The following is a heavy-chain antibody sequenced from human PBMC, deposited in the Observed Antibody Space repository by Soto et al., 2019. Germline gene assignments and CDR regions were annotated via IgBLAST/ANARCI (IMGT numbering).Heavy chain of an antibody. D-gene: IGHD2-8*01. J-gene: IGHJ4*02. CDR1: GYSFTNYW. CDR3: ARQGESVLIPGDVAGLSH. CDR2: IYPGDSDT. Sequence: PGESLKISCKGSGYSFTNYWIGWVRQMPGKGLEWMGIIYPGDSDTKYSPSFQGQVTISADKSISTAYLQWSRLKASDTAMYYCARQGESVLIPGDVAGLSHWGQGTLVTVSS. V-gene: IGHV5-51*01.